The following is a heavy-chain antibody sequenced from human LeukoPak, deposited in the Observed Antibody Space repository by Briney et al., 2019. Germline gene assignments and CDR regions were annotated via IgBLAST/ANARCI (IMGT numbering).Heavy chain of an antibody. V-gene: IGHV3-11*01. Sequence: PGGSLRLSCAASGFTFSDYYMSWIRQAPGKGLEWVSYISGSASSIDYADSVKGRFTISRDNAKNSLYLQMNSLRAEDTAVYYCARGTRWYYYYMDVWGKGTTVTVSS. CDR2: ISGSASSI. J-gene: IGHJ6*03. CDR1: GFTFSDYY. D-gene: IGHD3-3*01. CDR3: ARGTRWYYYYMDV.